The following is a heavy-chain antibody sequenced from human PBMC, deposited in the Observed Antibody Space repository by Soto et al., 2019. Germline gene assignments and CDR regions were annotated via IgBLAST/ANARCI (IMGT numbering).Heavy chain of an antibody. CDR2: ISSSGSTI. D-gene: IGHD5-18*01. J-gene: IGHJ4*02. CDR1: GFTFSSYW. Sequence: QLGGSLRLSCAASGFTFSSYWMSWVRQAPGKGLEWVSYISSSGSTIYYADSVKGRFTISRDNAKNSLYLQMNSLRAEDTAVYYCARVVGYSYAYFDYWGQGTLVTVSS. CDR3: ARVVGYSYAYFDY. V-gene: IGHV3-48*04.